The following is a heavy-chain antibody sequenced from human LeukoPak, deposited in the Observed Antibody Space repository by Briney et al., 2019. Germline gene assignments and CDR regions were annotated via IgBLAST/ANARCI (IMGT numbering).Heavy chain of an antibody. Sequence: ASVKVSCKASGFTFTSSAMQWVRQARGQRLEWIGWIVVGSGNTNYAQKFQERVTITRDMSTSTAYMELSSLRSEDTAVYYCARAPRDTNSWYYFDYWGQGTLVSVSS. CDR3: ARAPRDTNSWYYFDY. CDR2: IVVGSGNT. CDR1: GFTFTSSA. V-gene: IGHV1-58*02. D-gene: IGHD5-18*01. J-gene: IGHJ4*02.